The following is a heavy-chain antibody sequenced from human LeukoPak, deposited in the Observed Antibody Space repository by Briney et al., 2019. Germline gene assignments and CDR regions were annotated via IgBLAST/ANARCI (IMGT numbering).Heavy chain of an antibody. CDR2: IYPGDSDT. J-gene: IGHJ5*02. D-gene: IGHD6-6*01. CDR3: ARQYSSLYNWFDP. V-gene: IGHV5-51*01. CDR1: GYSFTTHW. Sequence: GESLKISCKGSGYSFTTHWIGWVRQMPGKGLEWMGIIYPGDSDTRYSPSFQGRVTISADKSISTAYLQRGSLKASDTAMYYCARQYSSLYNWFDPWGQGTLVTVSS.